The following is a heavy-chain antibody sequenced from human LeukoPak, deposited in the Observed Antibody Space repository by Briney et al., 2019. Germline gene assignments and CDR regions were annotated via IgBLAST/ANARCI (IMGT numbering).Heavy chain of an antibody. CDR2: INSDGSST. J-gene: IGHJ4*02. V-gene: IGHV3-74*01. Sequence: PGGSLRLSCAASGFTFSSYWMHWVRQAPGKGLVWVSRINSDGSSTSYADSVKGRFTISRDNAKNSLYLQMNSLRAEDTAVYYCARIGIGSYYRDYFDYWGQGTLVTVSS. CDR3: ARIGIGSYYRDYFDY. D-gene: IGHD1-26*01. CDR1: GFTFSSYW.